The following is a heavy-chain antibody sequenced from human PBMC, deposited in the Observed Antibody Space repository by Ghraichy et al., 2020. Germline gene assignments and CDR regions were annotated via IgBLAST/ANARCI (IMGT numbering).Heavy chain of an antibody. Sequence: GGSLRLSCAASGFTFSSYWMSWVRQAPGKGLEWVANIKQDGSEKYYVDSVKGRFTISRDNAQNSLYLQMNSLRAEDTAVFYCARDCSGGSCYFSHYWYFDLWGRGTLVTVSS. CDR1: GFTFSSYW. J-gene: IGHJ2*01. D-gene: IGHD2-15*01. CDR2: IKQDGSEK. CDR3: ARDCSGGSCYFSHYWYFDL. V-gene: IGHV3-7*01.